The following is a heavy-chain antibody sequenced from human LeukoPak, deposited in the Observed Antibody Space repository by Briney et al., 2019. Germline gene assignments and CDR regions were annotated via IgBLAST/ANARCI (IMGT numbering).Heavy chain of an antibody. CDR1: GGSISSYY. CDR2: IHFSGST. Sequence: SETLSLTCTVSGGSISSYYWSWIRQPPGKGLEWIGYIHFSGSTNYNPSLKSRVTESDDKSKNQFSLKLSSVTAADTAVYYCARRTYYYDSSGSLTYLGYFDYWGQGTLVTVSS. D-gene: IGHD3-22*01. CDR3: ARRTYYYDSSGSLTYLGYFDY. J-gene: IGHJ4*02. V-gene: IGHV4-59*01.